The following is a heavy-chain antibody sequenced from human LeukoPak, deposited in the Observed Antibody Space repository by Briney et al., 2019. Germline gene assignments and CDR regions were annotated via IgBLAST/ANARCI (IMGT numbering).Heavy chain of an antibody. V-gene: IGHV4-34*01. J-gene: IGHJ4*02. CDR1: GGSFSGYY. CDR3: ARRRFLSIAARRGFDY. Sequence: KPSETLSLTCAVYGGSFSGYYWSWIRQPPGKGLEWIGEINHSGSTNYNPSLKSRVTISVDTSKNQFSLKLSSVTAADTAVYYCARRRFLSIAARRGFDYWGQGTLVTVSS. CDR2: INHSGST. D-gene: IGHD6-6*01.